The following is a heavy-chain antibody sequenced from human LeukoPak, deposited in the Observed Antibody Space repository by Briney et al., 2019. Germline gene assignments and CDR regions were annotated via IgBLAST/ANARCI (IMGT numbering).Heavy chain of an antibody. D-gene: IGHD5-18*01. Sequence: ASVKVSCKASGGTFSSYAISWVRQAPGQGLEWMGGFDPEDGETIYAQKFQGRVTMTEDTSTDTAYMELSSLRSEDTAVYYCATDGYSYGPFDYWGQGTLVTVSS. J-gene: IGHJ4*02. CDR3: ATDGYSYGPFDY. CDR2: FDPEDGET. CDR1: GGTFSSYA. V-gene: IGHV1-24*01.